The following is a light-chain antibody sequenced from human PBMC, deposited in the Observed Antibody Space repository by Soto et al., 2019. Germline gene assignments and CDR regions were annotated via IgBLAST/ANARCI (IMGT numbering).Light chain of an antibody. Sequence: DIVMTQSPDSLAVSLGERATINCKSSQNILYSPNNKNYLAWYQQKPGQPPKLLLYWASTRESGVPDRFSGSGSGTDFTLTISSLQAEDVAVYYCQHYFTTPLTFGGGTTVEIK. CDR1: QNILYSPNNKNY. J-gene: IGKJ4*01. CDR2: WAS. CDR3: QHYFTTPLT. V-gene: IGKV4-1*01.